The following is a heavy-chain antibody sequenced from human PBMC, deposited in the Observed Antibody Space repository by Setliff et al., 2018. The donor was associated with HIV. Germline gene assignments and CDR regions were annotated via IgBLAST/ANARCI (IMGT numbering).Heavy chain of an antibody. CDR2: IRYDGRNK. Sequence: GGSLRLSCAVSGFTFISYGMYWVRQAPGKGLEWVAFIRYDGRNKYLTDSVKGRFTISRDNAKKSLYLQMNSLRAEDTAVYYCARGEPTILVVPAAFFEYWGQGTLVTVSS. V-gene: IGHV3-30*02. J-gene: IGHJ4*02. CDR1: GFTFISYG. CDR3: ARGEPTILVVPAAFFEY. D-gene: IGHD2-2*01.